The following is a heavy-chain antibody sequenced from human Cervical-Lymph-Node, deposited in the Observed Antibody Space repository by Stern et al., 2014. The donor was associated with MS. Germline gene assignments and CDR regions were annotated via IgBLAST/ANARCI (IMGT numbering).Heavy chain of an antibody. CDR2: ISSSSSYI. D-gene: IGHD6-13*01. Sequence: EDQLVESGGGLVKPGGSLRLSCAASGFTFSSYSMNWVRQAPGKGLEWVSSISSSSSYIYYADSVKGRFTISRDNAKNSLYLQMNSLRAEDTAVYYCARDSAPSSSWDNWFDPWGQGTLVTVSS. V-gene: IGHV3-21*01. CDR3: ARDSAPSSSWDNWFDP. CDR1: GFTFSSYS. J-gene: IGHJ5*02.